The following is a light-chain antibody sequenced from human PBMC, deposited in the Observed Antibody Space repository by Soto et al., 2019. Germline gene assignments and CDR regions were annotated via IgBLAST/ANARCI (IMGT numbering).Light chain of an antibody. CDR3: QQSHSTPWT. J-gene: IGKJ1*01. CDR1: QTITNY. CDR2: CAS. Sequence: DIQMTQSPSSLSASVGDRATITCRASQTITNYLNWYQQKTGKAPHLLIYCASSLQSGVPSRFTGSGSGTAFTLTISSRQPEDFSTYHCQQSHSTPWTFGQGTKVEIK. V-gene: IGKV1-39*01.